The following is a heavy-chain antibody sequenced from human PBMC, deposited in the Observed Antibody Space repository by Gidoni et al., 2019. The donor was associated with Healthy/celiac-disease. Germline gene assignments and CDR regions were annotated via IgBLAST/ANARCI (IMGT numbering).Heavy chain of an antibody. CDR1: GFTFSSYA. J-gene: IGHJ4*02. V-gene: IGHV3-64D*06. D-gene: IGHD6-19*01. CDR2: ISSNGGST. Sequence: EVQLVESGGGLVQPGGSLRLSCSASGFTFSSYAMHWVRQAPGKGLEYVSAISSNGGSTYYADSVKGRFTISRDNSKNTLYLQMSSLRAEDTAVYYCVKVGIAVAAPFDYWGQGTLVTVSS. CDR3: VKVGIAVAAPFDY.